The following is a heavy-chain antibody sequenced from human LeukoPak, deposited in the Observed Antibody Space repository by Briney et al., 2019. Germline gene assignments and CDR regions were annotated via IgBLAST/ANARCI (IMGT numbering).Heavy chain of an antibody. Sequence: PSETLSLTCSVSVGSISSTTYYWAWIRQPPGKGLEWLGTIYYSGSTYYNPSLKSRVTISVDTSNNQLSLKLRSVTAADTAVYYCARHRGDYDSSGYYWFDPWSQGTLVTVSS. CDR3: ARHRGDYDSSGYYWFDP. D-gene: IGHD3-22*01. CDR2: IYYSGST. J-gene: IGHJ5*02. CDR1: VGSISSTTYY. V-gene: IGHV4-39*01.